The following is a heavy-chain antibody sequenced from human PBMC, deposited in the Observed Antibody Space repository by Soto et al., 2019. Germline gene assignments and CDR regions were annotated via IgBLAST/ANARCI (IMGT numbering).Heavy chain of an antibody. CDR3: ARAGDYDSTGHYYYYAMDV. J-gene: IGHJ6*02. Sequence: PSQTLSLTCAISGDSVSSNSGAWNWIRQSPSRGLEWLGRTYSRSKWYYDYAPSVKSRITIYPDTSKNQFSLHLNSVTPDDTAVYYCARAGDYDSTGHYYYYAMDVCGQGTTVTVSS. D-gene: IGHD2-21*01. CDR1: GDSVSSNSGA. V-gene: IGHV6-1*01. CDR2: TYSRSKWYY.